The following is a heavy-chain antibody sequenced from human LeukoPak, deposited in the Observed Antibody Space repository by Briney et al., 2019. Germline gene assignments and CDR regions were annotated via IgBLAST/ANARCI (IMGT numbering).Heavy chain of an antibody. CDR3: AKGMTTVTRGSFDP. D-gene: IGHD4-17*01. CDR1: GFTFSSYA. Sequence: PGGSLRLSCAASGFTFSSYAMSWVRQAPGKGLEWVSAISGSGGSTYSAASVKGRFTISRDNSKNTLYLQMNSLRAEDTAVYYCAKGMTTVTRGSFDPWGQGTLVTVSS. J-gene: IGHJ5*02. V-gene: IGHV3-23*01. CDR2: ISGSGGST.